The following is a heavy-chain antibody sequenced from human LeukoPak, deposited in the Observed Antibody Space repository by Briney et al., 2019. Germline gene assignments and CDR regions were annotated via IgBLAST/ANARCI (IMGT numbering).Heavy chain of an antibody. J-gene: IGHJ4*02. V-gene: IGHV1-2*06. CDR3: ARVLRCYDILTGYSRDFDY. D-gene: IGHD3-9*01. CDR1: GYTFTGYY. Sequence: ASVKVSCKASGYTFTGYYMHWVRQAPGQGLEWMGRINPNSGGTNYAQKFQGRVTMTRDTSISTAYMELSRLRSDDTAVYYCARVLRCYDILTGYSRDFDYWGQGTLVTVSS. CDR2: INPNSGGT.